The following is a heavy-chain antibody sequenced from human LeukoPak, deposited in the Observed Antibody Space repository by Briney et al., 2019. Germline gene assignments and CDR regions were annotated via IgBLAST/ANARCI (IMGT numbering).Heavy chain of an antibody. CDR2: IHYSGST. J-gene: IGHJ6*03. CDR3: ARGYCSGGSCYSYYYYNYMDV. V-gene: IGHV4-59*12. D-gene: IGHD2-15*01. Sequence: PSETLSLTCTVSGGSISSYSWSWIRQPPGKGLEWIGSIHYSGSTNYNPSLKSRVTISVDTSKNQFSLKLSSVTAADTAVYYCARGYCSGGSCYSYYYYNYMDVWGKGTTVTVSS. CDR1: GGSISSYS.